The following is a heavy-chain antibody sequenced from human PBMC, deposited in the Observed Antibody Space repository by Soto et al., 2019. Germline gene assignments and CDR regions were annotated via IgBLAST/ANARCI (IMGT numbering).Heavy chain of an antibody. V-gene: IGHV3-9*01. J-gene: IGHJ4*02. CDR3: AKGSGVAVAGTGIDY. CDR1: GFTFDDYA. Sequence: EVQLVESGGGLVQPGRSLRLSCAASGFTFDDYAMHWVRQAPGNGLEWVSGISWNSGSIGYADSVKGRFTISRDNAKNSLDLQMSSLRAEDTALYYCAKGSGVAVAGTGIDYWGQGTLVTVSS. D-gene: IGHD6-19*01. CDR2: ISWNSGSI.